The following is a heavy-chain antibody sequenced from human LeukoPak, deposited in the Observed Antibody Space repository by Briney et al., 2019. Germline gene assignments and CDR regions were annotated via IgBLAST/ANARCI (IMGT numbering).Heavy chain of an antibody. CDR2: IYPGDSDT. D-gene: IGHD3-22*01. V-gene: IGHV5-51*01. J-gene: IGHJ3*01. Sequence: GESLKISCKGSGYSFTTYWIAWVRQMPGKGLEWKGIIYPGDSDTRYSPSFQGQVIISADTSISTAYLQWSGLTASDTAMYYCARTYYYDSTGNSDDVFDVWGQGTMVTVSS. CDR3: ARTYYYDSTGNSDDVFDV. CDR1: GYSFTTYW.